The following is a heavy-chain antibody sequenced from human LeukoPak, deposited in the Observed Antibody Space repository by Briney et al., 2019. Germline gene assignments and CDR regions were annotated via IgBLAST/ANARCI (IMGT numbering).Heavy chain of an antibody. CDR1: GGTFSRYA. Sequence: SVKVSCKASGGTFSRYAISWVRQAPGQGLEWMGGISPIFGTANYAQKFQGRVTITADESTSTAYMELSSLRSEDTAVYYCARDGYYGSGSYYTTLDYWGQGTLVTVSS. J-gene: IGHJ4*02. CDR3: ARDGYYGSGSYYTTLDY. D-gene: IGHD3-10*01. CDR2: ISPIFGTA. V-gene: IGHV1-69*13.